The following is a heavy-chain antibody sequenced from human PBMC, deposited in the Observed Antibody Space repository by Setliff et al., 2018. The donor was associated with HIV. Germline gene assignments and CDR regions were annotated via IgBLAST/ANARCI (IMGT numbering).Heavy chain of an antibody. CDR2: INPNSGGT. Sequence: ASVKVSCKASGYIFTDYYMHWVRQAPGQGLEWMGRINPNSGGTNYAQKFQGRVTMTRDTSISTVYMELSRLRSDDTAVYYCATKVYCTNGVCLDAFDIWGQGTKVTVS. CDR3: ATKVYCTNGVCLDAFDI. D-gene: IGHD2-8*01. V-gene: IGHV1-2*06. CDR1: GYIFTDYY. J-gene: IGHJ3*02.